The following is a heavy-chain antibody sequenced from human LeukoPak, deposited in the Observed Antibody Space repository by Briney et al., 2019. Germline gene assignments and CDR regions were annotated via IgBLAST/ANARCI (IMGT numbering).Heavy chain of an antibody. V-gene: IGHV3-23*01. CDR3: AKSRGSGTYCFDY. CDR2: IDKGGTT. J-gene: IGHJ4*02. D-gene: IGHD3-10*01. Sequence: GGSLRLSCAASGFIFSNYAMSWVRQAPGKGLEWVSTIDKGGTTYCPDSVKGRFTISRDNSKSTLYLQMNSLRAEDTATYYCAKSRGSGTYCFDYWGQGTLVTVSS. CDR1: GFIFSNYA.